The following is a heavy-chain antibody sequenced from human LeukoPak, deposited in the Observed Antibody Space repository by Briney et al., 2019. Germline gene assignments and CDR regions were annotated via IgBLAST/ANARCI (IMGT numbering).Heavy chain of an antibody. J-gene: IGHJ4*02. V-gene: IGHV3-48*04. D-gene: IGHD3-22*01. CDR3: ARVGYYDSSGYYYFDY. Sequence: PGGSLRLSCAASGFTFSSYGMNWVRQAPGKGLEWVSYISSSGSTIYYADSVKGRFTISRDNAKNSLYLQMNSLRAEDTAVYYCARVGYYDSSGYYYFDYWGQGTLVTVSS. CDR2: ISSSGSTI. CDR1: GFTFSSYG.